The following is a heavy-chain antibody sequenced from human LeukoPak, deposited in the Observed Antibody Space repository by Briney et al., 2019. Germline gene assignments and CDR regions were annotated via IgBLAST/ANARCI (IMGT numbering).Heavy chain of an antibody. CDR1: GFTFSSHW. Sequence: GGSLRLSCAASGFTFSSHWMHWVRQAPGMGLVWVSRINSEGRTTDYADSVEGRFTISRDNAMNTLYLQMNSLRVEDTAMYYCAIGYCTTTTCDGVGYWGQGTLVTVSS. V-gene: IGHV3-74*01. CDR3: AIGYCTTTTCDGVGY. J-gene: IGHJ4*02. CDR2: INSEGRTT. D-gene: IGHD2-2*01.